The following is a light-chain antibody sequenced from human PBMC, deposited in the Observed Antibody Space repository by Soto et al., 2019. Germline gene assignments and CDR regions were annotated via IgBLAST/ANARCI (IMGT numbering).Light chain of an antibody. J-gene: IGLJ2*01. CDR1: SSDVGGYNY. CDR3: SSYTSSSTLV. Sequence: QSVLTQPASVSGSPGQSITISCTGTSSDVGGYNYVSWYQQHPGKAPKLMIYDVSNRPSGVSNRFSGSKSGNTASLTISGLQAEDDADYYCSSYTSSSTLVFGGGTKLTV. CDR2: DVS. V-gene: IGLV2-14*01.